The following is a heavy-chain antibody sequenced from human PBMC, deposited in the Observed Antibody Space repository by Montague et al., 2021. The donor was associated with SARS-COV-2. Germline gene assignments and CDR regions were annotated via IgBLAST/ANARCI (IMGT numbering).Heavy chain of an antibody. Sequence: SKTLSLTCAVYGGSFSDYYWTWIRQPPGKGLEWLGEVNHSGRINYNPSLKSRITISVDTSKNQFSLRLSSVTAADTAVYYCARGRVDTTMILVVSTGAAHYFDSWGQGTLVSVSS. J-gene: IGHJ4*02. CDR3: ARGRVDTTMILVVSTGAAHYFDS. CDR2: VNHSGRI. V-gene: IGHV4-34*01. CDR1: GGSFSDYY. D-gene: IGHD3-22*01.